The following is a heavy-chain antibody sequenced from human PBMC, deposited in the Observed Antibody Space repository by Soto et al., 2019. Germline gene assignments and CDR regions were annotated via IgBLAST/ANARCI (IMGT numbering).Heavy chain of an antibody. CDR2: IIPILGIA. Sequence: SVKVSCKVSGGTFSSYTISWVRQAPGQGLEWMGRIIPILGIANYAQKFQGRVTITADKSTSTAYMELSSLRSEDTAVYYCARAVAASIEAFDIWGQGTMVTVSS. J-gene: IGHJ3*02. V-gene: IGHV1-69*02. CDR1: GGTFSSYT. D-gene: IGHD6-6*01. CDR3: ARAVAASIEAFDI.